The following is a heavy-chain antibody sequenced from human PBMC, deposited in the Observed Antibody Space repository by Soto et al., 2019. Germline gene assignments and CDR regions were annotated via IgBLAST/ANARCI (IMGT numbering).Heavy chain of an antibody. CDR2: ISGSAGST. V-gene: IGHV3-23*01. CDR1: GFTFNNYA. J-gene: IGHJ4*02. Sequence: DVQLLESGGGLVQPGGSLRLSCAASGFTFNNYAINWVRQSPGKGLEWVSVISGSAGSTYYADSVKGRFTITRDNSKNTLYLQMSSLRVEDTAVYYCAKAGGAAGTGDYFDYWGQGTLVTVSS. D-gene: IGHD6-13*01. CDR3: AKAGGAAGTGDYFDY.